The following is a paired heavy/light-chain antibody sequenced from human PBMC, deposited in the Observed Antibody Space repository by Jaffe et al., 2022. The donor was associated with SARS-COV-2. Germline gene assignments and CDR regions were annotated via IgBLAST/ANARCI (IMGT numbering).Heavy chain of an antibody. CDR3: ARRLVVATIDY. D-gene: IGHD5-12*01. J-gene: IGHJ4*02. CDR2: ILYSGTT. V-gene: IGHV4-39*01. CDR1: GGSISSSSYY. Sequence: QLQLQESGPGLVKPSETLSLTCTVSGGSISSSSYYWAWIRQPPGKRLEWIGSILYSGTTFYNPSLKSRLTISVDTSKNQFSLKLNSVTAADTAVYYCARRLVVATIDYWGQGTLVTVSS.
Light chain of an antibody. CDR1: QSISSN. CDR2: GAS. CDR3: QQYNTWPI. Sequence: EIVVTQSPATLSVSPGERATLSCRASQSISSNLAWYQQKPGQAPRLLFYGASTRATGVPARFSGSGSGTEFTLTISSLQSEDFAVYYCQQYNTWPIFGGGTKVEIK. V-gene: IGKV3-15*01. J-gene: IGKJ4*01.